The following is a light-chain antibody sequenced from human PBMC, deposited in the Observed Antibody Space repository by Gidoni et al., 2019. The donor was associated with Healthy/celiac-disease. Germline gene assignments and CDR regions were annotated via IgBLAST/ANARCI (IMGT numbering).Light chain of an antibody. J-gene: IGKJ1*01. CDR3: QQYYSYPPWT. CDR2: AAS. Sequence: RMTQSPSTFSASTGDRVTLTCRASQGISSYLAWYQQKPGQAPKLLIYAASTLQSGVPSRFSGSGSGTDFTLTISCLQSEDFATYYCQQYYSYPPWTFXQXTKVEIK. CDR1: QGISSY. V-gene: IGKV1-8*01.